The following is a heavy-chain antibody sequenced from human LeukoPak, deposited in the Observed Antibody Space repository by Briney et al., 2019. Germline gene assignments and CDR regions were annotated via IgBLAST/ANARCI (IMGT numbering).Heavy chain of an antibody. CDR3: AREPGVGSGYYLYYYYGMDV. D-gene: IGHD3-22*01. Sequence: ASVKVSCKASGYTFTSYAMHWVRQAPGQRLEWMGWINAGNGNTKYSQKFQGRVTITRDTSASTAYMELSSLRSEDTAVYYCAREPGVGSGYYLYYYYGMDVWGQGTTVTVPS. J-gene: IGHJ6*02. V-gene: IGHV1-3*01. CDR2: INAGNGNT. CDR1: GYTFTSYA.